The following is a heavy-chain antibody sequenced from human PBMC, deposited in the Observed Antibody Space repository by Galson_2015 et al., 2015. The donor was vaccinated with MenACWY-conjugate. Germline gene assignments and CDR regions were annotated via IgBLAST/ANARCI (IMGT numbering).Heavy chain of an antibody. V-gene: IGHV3-74*01. J-gene: IGHJ4*02. CDR3: VAELASGY. CDR1: GLTFSNYW. D-gene: IGHD6-13*01. Sequence: SLRLSCAASGLTFSNYWVHWVRQAPGKGLVWVSGIKRDGISTYYADSVKGRFTTSRDNARSTLLLQMNSLRAEDTGVYYCVAELASGYWGQGTLVTVSS. CDR2: IKRDGIST.